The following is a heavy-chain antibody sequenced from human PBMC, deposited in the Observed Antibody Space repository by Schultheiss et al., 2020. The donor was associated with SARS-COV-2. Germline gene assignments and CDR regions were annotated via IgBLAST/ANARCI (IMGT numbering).Heavy chain of an antibody. J-gene: IGHJ5*02. CDR1: GYTFTSYG. V-gene: IGHV1-18*01. CDR2: FSAYNGNT. Sequence: ASVKVSCKASGYTFTSYGISWVRQAPGQGLEWMGWFSAYNGNTNYAQKLQGRVTMTTDTSTSTAYMELRSLRSDDTAVYYCARDRQQYGDYGNNWFDPWGQGTLSPSPQ. D-gene: IGHD4-17*01. CDR3: ARDRQQYGDYGNNWFDP.